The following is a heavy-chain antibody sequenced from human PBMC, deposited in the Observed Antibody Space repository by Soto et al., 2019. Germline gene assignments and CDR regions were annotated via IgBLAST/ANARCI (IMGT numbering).Heavy chain of an antibody. Sequence: GGSLRLSCAASGFTFSSYGMHWVRQAPGKGLEWVAVISYDGSNKYYADSVKGRFTISRDNSKNTLYLQMNSLRAEDTAVYYCAKDPQNYYGSGSYSYWGQGTLVTVSS. V-gene: IGHV3-30*18. D-gene: IGHD3-10*01. J-gene: IGHJ4*02. CDR1: GFTFSSYG. CDR2: ISYDGSNK. CDR3: AKDPQNYYGSGSYSY.